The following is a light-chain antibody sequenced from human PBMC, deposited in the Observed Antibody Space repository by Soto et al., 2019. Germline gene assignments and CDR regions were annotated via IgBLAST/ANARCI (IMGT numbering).Light chain of an antibody. CDR2: EVS. V-gene: IGLV2-18*02. Sequence: QSALTQPPSVSGSPGQSVTISCTGTGSDVGSYNRVSWYQQPPGTAPKLIIFEVSNRPSGVPDRFSGSKSGNTASLTISGLQAEDEADYHCSSYKSSSTWVFGGGTKLTVL. CDR3: SSYKSSSTWV. CDR1: GSDVGSYNR. J-gene: IGLJ3*02.